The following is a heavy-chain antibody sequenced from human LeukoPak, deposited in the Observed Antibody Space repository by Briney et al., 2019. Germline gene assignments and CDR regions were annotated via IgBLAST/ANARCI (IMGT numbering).Heavy chain of an antibody. V-gene: IGHV3-48*04. CDR1: GFTFSSYS. Sequence: GGSLRLSCAASGFTFSSYSMNWVRQAPGKGLEWVSYISSSSSTIYYADSVKGRFTISRDNAKNSLYLQMNSLRAEDTAVYYCARDLIEFPYNWFDPWGQGTLVTVSS. CDR2: ISSSSSTI. CDR3: ARDLIEFPYNWFDP. D-gene: IGHD2-8*01. J-gene: IGHJ5*02.